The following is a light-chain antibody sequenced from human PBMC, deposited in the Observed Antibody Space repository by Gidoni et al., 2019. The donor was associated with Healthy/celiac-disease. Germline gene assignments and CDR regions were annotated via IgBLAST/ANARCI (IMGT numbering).Light chain of an antibody. CDR3: QQYGSSPWT. CDR2: GAS. CDR1: QSVSSSY. Sequence: ELVLTQSPGTLSFSPGERATLSCRASQSVSSSYLAWYQQKPGQAPRLLIYGASSRATGIPDRFSGSGSGTDFTLTISRLEPEDFAVYYCQQYGSSPWTFGQGTKGEIK. V-gene: IGKV3-20*01. J-gene: IGKJ1*01.